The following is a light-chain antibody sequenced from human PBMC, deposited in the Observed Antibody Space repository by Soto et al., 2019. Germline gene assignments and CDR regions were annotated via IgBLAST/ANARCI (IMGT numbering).Light chain of an antibody. V-gene: IGKV3-15*01. Sequence: MTQSPSSLSASVGDRVTLSCRARQSVSSNLAWYQQKPGQAPRLLIYGASTRATGIPARFSGSGSGTEFTLTISSLQSEDFAVYYCQQYNNWPETFGQGTKV. CDR2: GAS. CDR3: QQYNNWPET. J-gene: IGKJ1*01. CDR1: QSVSSN.